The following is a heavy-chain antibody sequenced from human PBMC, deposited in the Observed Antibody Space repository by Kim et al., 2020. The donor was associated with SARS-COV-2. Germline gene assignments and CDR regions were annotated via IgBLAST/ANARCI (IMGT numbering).Heavy chain of an antibody. CDR3: ARGPKGGFDY. Sequence: GYTNYEKKFQGRVTMTTDTSTRTAYLELRNLRSDDAAVYYCARGPKGGFDYWGQGTLVTVAS. CDR2: GYT. J-gene: IGHJ4*02. V-gene: IGHV1-18*01. D-gene: IGHD3-16*01.